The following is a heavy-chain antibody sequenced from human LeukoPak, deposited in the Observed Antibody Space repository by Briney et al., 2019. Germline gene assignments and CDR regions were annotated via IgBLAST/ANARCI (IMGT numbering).Heavy chain of an antibody. CDR1: GFIFRNYA. CDR3: AKGGTYYYDSSGYPTYYFDF. D-gene: IGHD3-22*01. J-gene: IGHJ4*02. CDR2: ISGSGVTT. Sequence: GGSLRLSCAASGFIFRNYAVNWVRQTPGKGLELVAGISGSGVTTKYADSVKGRFTIARDHSKNTVSLQMNILRVGDTAVYYCAKGGTYYYDSSGYPTYYFDFWGQGTLVTVSS. V-gene: IGHV3-23*01.